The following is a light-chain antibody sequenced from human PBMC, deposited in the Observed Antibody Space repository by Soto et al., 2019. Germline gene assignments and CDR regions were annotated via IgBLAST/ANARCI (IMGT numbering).Light chain of an antibody. J-gene: IGLJ1*01. V-gene: IGLV2-14*03. CDR2: DVN. Sequence: QSALTQPASVSGSPGQSITISCTGTSSDIGAFTFVSWYQQHPGKVPKLMMFDVNRRPSGVSDRFSGSKSGNTASLTISGLQAEDEGDYYCSSYTTSSTHFFGSGTKLTVL. CDR3: SSYTTSSTHF. CDR1: SSDIGAFTF.